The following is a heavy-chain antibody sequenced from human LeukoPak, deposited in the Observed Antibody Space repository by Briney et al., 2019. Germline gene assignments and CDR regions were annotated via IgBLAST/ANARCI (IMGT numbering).Heavy chain of an antibody. CDR1: GFTFSDFG. V-gene: IGHV3-7*01. D-gene: IGHD3-10*01. CDR2: IKGDETEK. CDR3: ARGRFFYGWGIDV. Sequence: GGSLRLSCAASGFTFSDFGMNWVRQAPGKGLEGVAFIKGDETEKHYVDSLKGRFTISRDNAENSLSLQMNSLTVEDTAVYFCARGRFFYGWGIDVWGQGTTVIVSS. J-gene: IGHJ6*02.